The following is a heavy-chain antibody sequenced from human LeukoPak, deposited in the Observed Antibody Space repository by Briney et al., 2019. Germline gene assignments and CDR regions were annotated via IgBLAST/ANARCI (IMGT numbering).Heavy chain of an antibody. J-gene: IGHJ3*02. Sequence: ASVKVSCKASGYTVTRYGITWVRQAPGQGLEWVGWVLPYNGNTKYAEKLQARVTMATDTSTSTAYMELRSLRSDDTAVYYCATPYDFWSGYRSLHDAFDIWGQVTMVTVSS. CDR1: GYTVTRYG. V-gene: IGHV1-18*04. CDR2: VLPYNGNT. D-gene: IGHD3-3*01. CDR3: ATPYDFWSGYRSLHDAFDI.